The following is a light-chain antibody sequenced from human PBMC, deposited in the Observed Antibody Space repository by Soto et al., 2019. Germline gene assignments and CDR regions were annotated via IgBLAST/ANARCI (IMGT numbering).Light chain of an antibody. CDR1: QTVGRY. CDR2: DES. J-gene: IGKJ5*01. Sequence: DIQLTQSPSTLSLSPGDRVTFSCRASQTVGRYLSWYQHRPGQGPRLLVYDESNTSTAVPARFSGSGSVTEFTVTIINLQPEDFAGYYCKHSNAWTITCGQGTRVEIK. CDR3: KHSNAWTIT. V-gene: IGKV3-11*01.